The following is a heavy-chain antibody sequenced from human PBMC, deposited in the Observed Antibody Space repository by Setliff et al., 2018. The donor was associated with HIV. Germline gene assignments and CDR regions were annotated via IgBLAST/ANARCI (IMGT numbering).Heavy chain of an antibody. CDR3: ARDLSASTTYYFDY. CDR2: ISYDGKTT. V-gene: IGHV3-30*04. Sequence: GGSLRLSCVASGFTFSTFALYWVRQAPAKGMEWVSAISYDGKTTHYADSVKGRFPISRDNSKNTLYLQMNSLRAEDTAVYYCARDLSASTTYYFDYWSQGALVTVSS. J-gene: IGHJ4*02. CDR1: GFTFSTFA. D-gene: IGHD1-26*01.